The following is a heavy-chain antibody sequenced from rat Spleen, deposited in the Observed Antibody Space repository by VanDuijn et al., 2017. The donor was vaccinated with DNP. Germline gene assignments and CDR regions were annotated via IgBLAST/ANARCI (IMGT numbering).Heavy chain of an antibody. J-gene: IGHJ4*01. CDR3: ARYENNYDYVMDA. CDR2: ISYSGST. Sequence: EVQLQESGPGLVKPSQSLSLTCSVTGYSITSNYWGWIRKFPGNKMEWIGHISYSGSTSYNPSLKSRISITRDTSKNQFFLQLNSVTTEDTATYYGARYENNYDYVMDAWGQGASVTVSS. CDR1: GYSITSNY. V-gene: IGHV3-1*01. D-gene: IGHD1-10*01.